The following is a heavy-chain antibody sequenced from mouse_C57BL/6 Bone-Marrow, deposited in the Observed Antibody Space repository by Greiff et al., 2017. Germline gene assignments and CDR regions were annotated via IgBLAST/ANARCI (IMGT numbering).Heavy chain of an antibody. CDR2: ISYSGST. Sequence: VQLKESGPGMVKPSQSLSLTCTVTGYSITSGYDWHWIRHFPGNKLEWMGYISYSGSTNYNPSLKSRISITHDTSKNHFFLKLNSVTTEDTATYYCASSYDYYAMDYWGQGTSVTVSS. CDR1: GYSITSGYD. J-gene: IGHJ4*01. CDR3: ASSYDYYAMDY. V-gene: IGHV3-1*01.